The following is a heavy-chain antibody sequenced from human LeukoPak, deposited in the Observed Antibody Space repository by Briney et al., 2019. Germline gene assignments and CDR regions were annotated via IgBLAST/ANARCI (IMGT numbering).Heavy chain of an antibody. D-gene: IGHD5/OR15-5a*01. J-gene: IGHJ3*02. Sequence: GASVKVSCKASGYTFGTHWMHWVRQAPGQGLEWMAIINPSGDFTSYSQKFQGRVTVTRDMSTRTVYMELSNLRSEDTAVYYCARGHVTVSAHDDAFDIWGQGTMVTVSS. CDR1: GYTFGTHW. V-gene: IGHV1-46*01. CDR3: ARGHVTVSAHDDAFDI. CDR2: INPSGDFT.